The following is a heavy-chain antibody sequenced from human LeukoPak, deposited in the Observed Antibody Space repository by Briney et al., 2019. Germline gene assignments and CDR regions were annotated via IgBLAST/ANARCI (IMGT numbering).Heavy chain of an antibody. CDR2: IYYSGST. D-gene: IGHD2-2*01. V-gene: IGHV4-59*01. Sequence: PSETLSLTCTVSGGSISSYYWSWTRQPPGKGLEWIGYIYYSGSTNYNPSLKSRVTISVDTSKNQFSLKLSSVTAADTAVYYCARAFPYCSSTSCYSWFDSWGQGTLVTVSS. CDR3: ARAFPYCSSTSCYSWFDS. J-gene: IGHJ5*01. CDR1: GGSISSYY.